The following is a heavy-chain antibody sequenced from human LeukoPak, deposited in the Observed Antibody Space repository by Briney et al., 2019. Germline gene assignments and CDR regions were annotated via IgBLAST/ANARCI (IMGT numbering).Heavy chain of an antibody. J-gene: IGHJ5*02. CDR2: LGTIVTDT. CDR3: VRDPSNAGNWFDL. CDR1: GFNLGDFR. V-gene: IGHV3-74*03. D-gene: IGHD4-11*01. Sequence: GGSLRLSCAASGFNLGDFRMQWVRQAPGKGLVWVSRLGTIVTDTTYADSVTGRFTISRANAKNTLYLQMDSLRAEDTSFYYCVRDPSNAGNWFDLWGQGTLVTVSS.